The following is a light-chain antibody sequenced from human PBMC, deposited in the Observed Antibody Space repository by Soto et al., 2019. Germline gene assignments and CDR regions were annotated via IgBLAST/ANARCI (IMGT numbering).Light chain of an antibody. CDR3: AASDDSLRGRV. J-gene: IGLJ2*01. CDR2: SDN. Sequence: QSVLTQPPSASGTPGQRVTISCSGSSSNIGSNPVSWYQQLPGTAPKSLIYSDNQRPSGVPDRISGSRSGTSASLAISGLQSEDEAEYYCAASDDSLRGRVFGGGTQLTVL. V-gene: IGLV1-44*01. CDR1: SSNIGSNP.